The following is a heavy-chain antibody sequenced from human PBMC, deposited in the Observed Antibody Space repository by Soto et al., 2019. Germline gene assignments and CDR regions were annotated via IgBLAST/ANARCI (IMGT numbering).Heavy chain of an antibody. Sequence: SETLSLTCAVSGGPISNIYWWSSDRQPPGKRMEWIGEISQSGTTDNNPSLKCRVTIDKSKNEFSLRMTSVTAADTALYYCARDQMVRGVATYRGYFFDSWGQRTLATVSS. V-gene: IGHV4-4*02. J-gene: IGHJ4*02. CDR2: ISQSGTT. CDR1: GGPISNIYW. CDR3: ARDQMVRGVATYRGYFFDS. D-gene: IGHD3-10*01.